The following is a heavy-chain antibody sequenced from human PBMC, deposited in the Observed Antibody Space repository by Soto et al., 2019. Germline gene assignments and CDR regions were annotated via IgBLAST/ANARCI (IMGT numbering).Heavy chain of an antibody. J-gene: IGHJ3*02. CDR1: GFTFSSYI. D-gene: IGHD2-15*01. V-gene: IGHV3-48*04. CDR3: ARVEMDIVVVVAAPAGAFDI. Sequence: GGSLRLSCAASGFTFSSYIMNWVRQAPGKGLEWVSYISSSSSTIYYADSVKGRFTISRDNAKNSLYLQMDSLRAEDTAVYYCARVEMDIVVVVAAPAGAFDIWGQGTMVTVSS. CDR2: ISSSSSTI.